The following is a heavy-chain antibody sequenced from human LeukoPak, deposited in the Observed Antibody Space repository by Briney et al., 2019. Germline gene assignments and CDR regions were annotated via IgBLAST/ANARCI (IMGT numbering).Heavy chain of an antibody. D-gene: IGHD3-22*01. J-gene: IGHJ4*02. CDR2: ISSSSSTI. CDR1: QFTFSNYG. CDR3: ARVNTMIVVVMLDY. Sequence: GGSLRLSCAASQFTFSNYGMNWVRQAPGKGLEWVSYISSSSSTIYYADSVKGRFTISRDNAKNSLYLQMNSLRAEDTAVYYCARVNTMIVVVMLDYWGQGTLVTVSS. V-gene: IGHV3-48*04.